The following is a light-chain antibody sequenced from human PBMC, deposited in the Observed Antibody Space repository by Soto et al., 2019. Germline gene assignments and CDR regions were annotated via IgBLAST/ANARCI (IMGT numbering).Light chain of an antibody. J-gene: IGKJ3*01. CDR2: GAS. Sequence: EIVLTQSPGTLSLSPGERATLSCRASQSVSNNYLTWYQQKPGQAPRLLIYGASSRATGIPDRFSGSGSGTDFTLTISRLEPDDFAVYYCQHYGSSQYTFGPGTKLDIK. CDR3: QHYGSSQYT. V-gene: IGKV3-20*01. CDR1: QSVSNNY.